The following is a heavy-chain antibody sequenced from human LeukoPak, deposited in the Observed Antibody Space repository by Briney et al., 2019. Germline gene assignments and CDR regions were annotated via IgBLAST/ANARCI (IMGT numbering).Heavy chain of an antibody. CDR2: IKSKTDGETT. V-gene: IGHV3-15*01. CDR1: GFTFSNAW. J-gene: IGHJ4*02. D-gene: IGHD6-13*01. Sequence: GGPLRLSCAASGFTFSNAWMSWVRQAPGKGLEWVGRIKSKTDGETTDYAAPVKGRFTISRDDSKNTLYLQMNSLKTEDTAVYYCTRRLSSSRYYDYWGQGTLVTVSS. CDR3: TRRLSSSRYYDY.